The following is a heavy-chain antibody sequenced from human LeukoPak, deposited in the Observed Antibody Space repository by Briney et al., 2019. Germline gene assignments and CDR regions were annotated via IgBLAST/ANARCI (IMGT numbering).Heavy chain of an antibody. D-gene: IGHD6-13*01. CDR1: GFTFSNYA. CDR3: AKVQDGSSWYEYFQH. V-gene: IGHV3-23*01. Sequence: GGSLRLSCAASGFTFSNYAMSWVRQAPGKGLEWVSAISGSGGSTYSADSVKGRFSISRDSSKNTLYLQMNSLRAEDTAIYHCAKVQDGSSWYEYFQHWGQGTLVTVSS. CDR2: ISGSGGST. J-gene: IGHJ1*01.